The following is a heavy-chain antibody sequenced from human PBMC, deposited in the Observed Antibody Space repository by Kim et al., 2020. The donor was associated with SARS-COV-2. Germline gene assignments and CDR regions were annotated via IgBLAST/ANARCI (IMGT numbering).Heavy chain of an antibody. CDR3: ARGRSIAAAGPYRGNWFDP. CDR1: GYTFTSYD. V-gene: IGHV1-8*01. CDR2: MNPNSGNT. Sequence: ASVKVSCKASGYTFTSYDINWVRQATGQGLEWMGWMNPNSGNTGYAQKFQGRVTMTRNTSISTAYMELSSLRSEDTAVYYCARGRSIAAAGPYRGNWFDPWGQGTLVTVSS. D-gene: IGHD6-13*01. J-gene: IGHJ5*02.